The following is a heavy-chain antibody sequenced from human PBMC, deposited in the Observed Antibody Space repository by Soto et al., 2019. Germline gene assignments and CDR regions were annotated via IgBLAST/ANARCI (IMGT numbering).Heavy chain of an antibody. J-gene: IGHJ6*02. CDR1: GYTFTRYG. Sequence: QVQLVQSGAEVKNPGASVKVSCKASGYTFTRYGIGWARQAPGQGLEWMGWINTYNGNTNYAQHVQGRVTLTTDTSPSTDYMEMRSLRSNDTAIYYCAMVDVYVTPSPQDVWGQGTTVIVSS. CDR3: AMVDVYVTPSPQDV. D-gene: IGHD3-16*01. CDR2: INTYNGNT. V-gene: IGHV1-18*01.